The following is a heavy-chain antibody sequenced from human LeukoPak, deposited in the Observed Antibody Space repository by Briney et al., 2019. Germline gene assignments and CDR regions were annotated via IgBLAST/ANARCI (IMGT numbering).Heavy chain of an antibody. Sequence: WASVKVSCKVSGYTLTELSMHWVRQAPGKGLEWMGGFDPEDGETIYAQKFQGRVTMTEDTSTDTAYMELSSLRSEDTAVYYCATVIVVVVAATQIGFDPWGQGTLVTVSS. CDR2: FDPEDGET. D-gene: IGHD2-15*01. CDR1: GYTLTELS. CDR3: ATVIVVVVAATQIGFDP. V-gene: IGHV1-24*01. J-gene: IGHJ5*02.